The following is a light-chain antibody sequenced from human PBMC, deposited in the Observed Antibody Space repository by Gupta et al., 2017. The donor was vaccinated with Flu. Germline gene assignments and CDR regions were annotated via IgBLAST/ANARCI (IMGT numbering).Light chain of an antibody. CDR3: AKWDDGRGGSGV. CDR2: SNK. V-gene: IGLV1-44*01. CDR1: RTNLGSNI. J-gene: IGLJ1*01. Sequence: QSVLAQPPSASGTPGQRVTISCSGSRTNLGSNIVNWYQQFPGTDPKLLISSNKQRPSGGPDRFSGSKSCASASLAISGLQSEEEAEYYGAKWDDGRGGSGVFGTGTKVTVL.